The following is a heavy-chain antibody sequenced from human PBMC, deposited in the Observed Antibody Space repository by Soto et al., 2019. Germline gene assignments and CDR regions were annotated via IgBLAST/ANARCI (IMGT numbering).Heavy chain of an antibody. CDR3: ARGRTVRNYADDSSDYFYFFDY. CDR2: VYYTGST. J-gene: IGHJ4*02. CDR1: GDSISTFY. Sequence: SETLSLTCTVSGDSISTFYWGWMRQSPGKELEWIGYVYYTGSTNYNPSLKSRVTISVDRSKNLFSLKLTSANAADTAVYYCARGRTVRNYADDSSDYFYFFDYWGQGTQVTVS. D-gene: IGHD3-22*01. V-gene: IGHV4-59*01.